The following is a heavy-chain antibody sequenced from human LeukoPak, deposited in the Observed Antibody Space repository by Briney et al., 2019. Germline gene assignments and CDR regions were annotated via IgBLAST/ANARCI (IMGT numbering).Heavy chain of an antibody. V-gene: IGHV4-39*07. CDR2: IYYSGST. J-gene: IGHJ4*02. Sequence: PSETLSLTCTVSGGSISSSSYYWGWIRQPPGKGLEWIGSIYYSGSTYYNPSLKSRVTISVDTSKNQFSLKLSSVTAADTAVYYCARASGGNLPFDYWGQGALVTVSS. CDR1: GGSISSSSYY. CDR3: ARASGGNLPFDY. D-gene: IGHD4-23*01.